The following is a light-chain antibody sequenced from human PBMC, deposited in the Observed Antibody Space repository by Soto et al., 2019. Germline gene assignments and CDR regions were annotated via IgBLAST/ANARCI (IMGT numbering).Light chain of an antibody. CDR1: QSVSSN. J-gene: IGKJ4*01. CDR2: GAS. CDR3: QQRSHGLT. Sequence: EIVMAQSPSAVSAAPGARATLPCRASQSVSSNLAWYQQKPGQAPRLLIYGASTRATGIPARFSGSGSGTDFTLTISSLEPEDFAVYYCQQRSHGLTFGGGTKVDIK. V-gene: IGKV3-11*01.